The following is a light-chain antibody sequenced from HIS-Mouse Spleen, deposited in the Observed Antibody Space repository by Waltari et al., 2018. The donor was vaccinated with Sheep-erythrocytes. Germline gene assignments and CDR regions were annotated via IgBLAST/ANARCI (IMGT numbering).Light chain of an antibody. CDR1: SSNIGSNT. CDR2: SNK. J-gene: IGLJ1*01. V-gene: IGLV1-44*01. CDR3: AAWDDSLNGYV. Sequence: QSVLTQPPSASGTPGQRVTISWSGSSSNIGSNTVNWYQQLPGTAPKLLIHSNKQRPSGVPDRFSGSKSGTSASLSISGLQSEDEADYYCAAWDDSLNGYVFGTGTKVTVL.